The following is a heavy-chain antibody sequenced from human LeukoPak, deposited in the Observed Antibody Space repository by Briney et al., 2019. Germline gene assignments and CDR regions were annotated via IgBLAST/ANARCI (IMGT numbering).Heavy chain of an antibody. Sequence: GGSLRLSCAASGFTFSSYEMNWVRQAPGKGLEWVSYISSSGSTIYYADSVKGRFTISRGNAKDSLYLQMNSLRAEDTAVYYCAREAAATFDYWGQGTLVTVSS. CDR2: ISSSGSTI. D-gene: IGHD6-13*01. CDR3: AREAAATFDY. J-gene: IGHJ4*02. CDR1: GFTFSSYE. V-gene: IGHV3-48*03.